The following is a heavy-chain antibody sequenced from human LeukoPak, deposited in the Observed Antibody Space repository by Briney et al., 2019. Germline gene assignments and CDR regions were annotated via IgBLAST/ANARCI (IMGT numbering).Heavy chain of an antibody. J-gene: IGHJ6*03. Sequence: SQTLSLTCAVSGGSFSDYSWNWIRQSPGKGLEWIGEINHSGSTNYNPTLKSRLTISVGTSKNQFSLSLTSVTAADTAVYYCARAAIAAARIYYYMDVWGKGTTVTVSS. D-gene: IGHD6-13*01. CDR2: INHSGST. CDR1: GGSFSDYS. V-gene: IGHV4-34*01. CDR3: ARAAIAAARIYYYMDV.